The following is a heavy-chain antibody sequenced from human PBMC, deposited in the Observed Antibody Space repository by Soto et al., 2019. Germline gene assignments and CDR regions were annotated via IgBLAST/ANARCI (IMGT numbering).Heavy chain of an antibody. CDR2: MNPNSGNT. CDR3: ARGASAYSYRSPAFDH. D-gene: IGHD5-18*01. V-gene: IGHV1-8*01. Sequence: GASVKVSCKASGYTFTSYVINWVRQATGQGFEWMGWMNPNSGNTGYAQKFQGRVTMTRDTSITTAYMELSSLRSEDTAVYYCARGASAYSYRSPAFDHWGQGTLVTVSS. J-gene: IGHJ4*02. CDR1: GYTFTSYV.